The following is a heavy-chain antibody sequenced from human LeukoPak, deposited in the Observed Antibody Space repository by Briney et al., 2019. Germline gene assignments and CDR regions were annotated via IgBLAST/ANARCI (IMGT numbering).Heavy chain of an antibody. CDR2: INPNSGGT. V-gene: IGHV1-2*02. CDR1: GYNLRDYA. CDR3: ARDSPNSGSFGD. Sequence: ASVKVSCKASGYNLRDYAIHWVRQAPGQGLEWMGWINPNSGGTNYAQKFQGRVTMTRDTSISTAYMELSRLRSDDTAVYYCARDSPNSGSFGDWGQGTLVTVSS. J-gene: IGHJ4*02. D-gene: IGHD1-26*01.